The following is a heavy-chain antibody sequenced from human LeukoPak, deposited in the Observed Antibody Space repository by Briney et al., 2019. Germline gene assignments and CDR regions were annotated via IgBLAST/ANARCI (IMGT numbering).Heavy chain of an antibody. CDR1: GDTFSSYA. CDR2: IIPIFDTA. J-gene: IGHJ4*02. D-gene: IGHD3-22*01. CDR3: ARRGETNYYDSSGYYSR. Sequence: SVKVSCKASGDTFSSYAISWVRQAPGQGLEWMGGIIPIFDTANYAQKFQGRVTITADESTSTAYMELSSLRSEDTAVYYCARRGETNYYDSSGYYSRWGQGTLVTVSS. V-gene: IGHV1-69*13.